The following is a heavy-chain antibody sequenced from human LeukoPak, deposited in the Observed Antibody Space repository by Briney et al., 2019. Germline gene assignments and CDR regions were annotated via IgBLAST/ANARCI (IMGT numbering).Heavy chain of an antibody. CDR1: GGSISSGDYY. CDR3: ARERAVAGRLNY. Sequence: SETLSLTCTLSGGSISSGDYYWSWIRQPPGKGLEWIGYIYYSGSTYYNPSLKSRVTISVDTSKNQFSLKLSSVTAADTAVYYCARERAVAGRLNYWGQGTLVTVSA. D-gene: IGHD6-19*01. V-gene: IGHV4-30-4*08. CDR2: IYYSGST. J-gene: IGHJ4*02.